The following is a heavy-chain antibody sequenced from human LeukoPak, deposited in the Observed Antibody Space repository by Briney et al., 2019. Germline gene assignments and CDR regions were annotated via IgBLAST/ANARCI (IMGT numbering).Heavy chain of an antibody. V-gene: IGHV3-30-3*01. J-gene: IGHJ4*02. CDR1: GFTFSSYA. CDR3: ASAAGATQDYYFDY. D-gene: IGHD1-26*01. Sequence: GGSLRLSCAASGFTFSSYAMHWVRQAPGKGLEWVAVISYDGSNKYYADSVKGRFTISRDNSKNTLYLQMNSLRAEDTAVYYCASAAGATQDYYFDYWGQGTLVTVSS. CDR2: ISYDGSNK.